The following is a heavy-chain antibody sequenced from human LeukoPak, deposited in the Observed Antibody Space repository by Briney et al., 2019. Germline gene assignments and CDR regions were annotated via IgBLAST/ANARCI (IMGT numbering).Heavy chain of an antibody. D-gene: IGHD3-10*01. Sequence: PGGSLRLSCAASGFTFSSYSMNWVRQAPGKGLEWVSSISSSSTIYYADSVKGRFTISRDNAKNSLYLQMNSLRAEDTAVYYCARDPTPYYYGSGSYYDYWGQGTLVTVSS. V-gene: IGHV3-48*01. CDR1: GFTFSSYS. J-gene: IGHJ4*02. CDR2: ISSSSTI. CDR3: ARDPTPYYYGSGSYYDY.